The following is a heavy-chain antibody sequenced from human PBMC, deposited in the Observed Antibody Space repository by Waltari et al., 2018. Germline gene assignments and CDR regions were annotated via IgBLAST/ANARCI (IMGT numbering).Heavy chain of an antibody. D-gene: IGHD6-19*01. V-gene: IGHV4-4*07. CDR2: IYSTGYT. CDR3: ARDRIAVSGSPPLSYNWFDF. Sequence: QVHLRESGPGLVKPSETLFLTCNVSSDSFKTSYWAWIRQAAGMRLEWIGRIYSTGYTRYNPALGSLFTTSTDTSQIQSPLRLTSLTVADTAVYFCARDRIAVSGSPPLSYNWFDFWGQGTRVAVSS. J-gene: IGHJ5*01. CDR1: SDSFKTSY.